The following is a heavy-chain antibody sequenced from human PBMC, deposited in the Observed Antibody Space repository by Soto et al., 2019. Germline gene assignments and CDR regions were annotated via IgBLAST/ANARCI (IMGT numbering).Heavy chain of an antibody. CDR1: GFTFSSYW. Sequence: EVQLVESGGGLVQPGGSLRLSCAASGFTFSSYWMSWVRQAPGKGREWVANIKQDGSEKYYVDSVKGRFTISRDNAKNSLYLQMNSLRAEDTAVFYCARENYCSGGSCFDYWGQGTLVTVSS. D-gene: IGHD2-15*01. CDR2: IKQDGSEK. CDR3: ARENYCSGGSCFDY. V-gene: IGHV3-7*01. J-gene: IGHJ4*02.